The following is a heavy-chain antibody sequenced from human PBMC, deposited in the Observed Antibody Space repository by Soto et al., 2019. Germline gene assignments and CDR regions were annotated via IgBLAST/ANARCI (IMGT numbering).Heavy chain of an antibody. J-gene: IGHJ6*02. Sequence: GGSLRLSCAASGFTFSSYAMSWVRQAPGKGLEWVSAISGSGGSTYYADSVKGRFTISRDNSKNTLYLQMNSLRAEDTAVYYCAKSLREIDPRTTGRYYYYGMDVWGQGTTVTVSS. CDR2: ISGSGGST. CDR3: AKSLREIDPRTTGRYYYYGMDV. CDR1: GFTFSSYA. D-gene: IGHD1-7*01. V-gene: IGHV3-23*01.